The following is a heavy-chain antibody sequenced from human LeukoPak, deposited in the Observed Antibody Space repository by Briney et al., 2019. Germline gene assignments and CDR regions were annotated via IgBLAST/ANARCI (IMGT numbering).Heavy chain of an antibody. D-gene: IGHD6-13*01. CDR3: ATGASGSWDF. Sequence: GGSLRLSCAASGLTFSRSWMSWVRQPPGKGLEWVANISPDGSTKYHMDSVKGRFTISRDNAKDSLYLEVSRLRDDDTAMYYCATGASGSWDFGGQGTLVTVSS. CDR2: ISPDGSTK. V-gene: IGHV3-7*03. CDR1: GLTFSRSW. J-gene: IGHJ4*02.